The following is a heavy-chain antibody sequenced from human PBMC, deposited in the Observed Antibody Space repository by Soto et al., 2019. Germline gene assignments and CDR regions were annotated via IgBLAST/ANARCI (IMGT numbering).Heavy chain of an antibody. CDR3: ARVRSRDSSGYLPY. CDR1: GYTFTSYG. D-gene: IGHD3-22*01. Sequence: ASVKVSCKASGYTFTSYGISWVRQAPGQGLEWMGWISAYNGNTNYAQKLQGRVTMTTDTSTSTAYMELRSLRSDDTAVYYCARVRSRDSSGYLPYWGQGPLVTVSS. J-gene: IGHJ4*02. CDR2: ISAYNGNT. V-gene: IGHV1-18*01.